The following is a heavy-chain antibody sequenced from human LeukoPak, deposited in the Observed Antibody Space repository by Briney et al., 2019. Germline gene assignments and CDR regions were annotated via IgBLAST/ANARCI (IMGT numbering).Heavy chain of an antibody. CDR3: AKDSSSWLEYYFDY. Sequence: GGSLRLSCAASGFTFDDYAMHWVRQAPGKGLEWVSGISWNSGSIGYADSVKGRFTISRDNAKNSLYLQMNSLRAEDMALYYCAKDSSSWLEYYFDYWGQGTLVTASS. CDR2: ISWNSGSI. V-gene: IGHV3-9*03. CDR1: GFTFDDYA. D-gene: IGHD6-13*01. J-gene: IGHJ4*02.